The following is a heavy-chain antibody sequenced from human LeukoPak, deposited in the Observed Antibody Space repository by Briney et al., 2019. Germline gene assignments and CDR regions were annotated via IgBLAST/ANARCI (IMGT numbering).Heavy chain of an antibody. D-gene: IGHD2-2*01. CDR2: IYSGGST. CDR1: GFTVSSNY. Sequence: GGSLRLSCAASGFTVSSNYMSWVRQAPGKGLEWVSVIYSGGSTYYADSVKGRFTISRDNSKNTLYLQLNNMRAEDTAVYYCARVSPNCYGLCYFDYWGQGTLVTVSS. CDR3: ARVSPNCYGLCYFDY. V-gene: IGHV3-53*01. J-gene: IGHJ4*02.